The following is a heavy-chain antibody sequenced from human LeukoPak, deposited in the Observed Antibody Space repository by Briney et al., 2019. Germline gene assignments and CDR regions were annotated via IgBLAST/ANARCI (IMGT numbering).Heavy chain of an antibody. V-gene: IGHV1-69*05. CDR1: GGTFSRYT. D-gene: IGHD3-22*01. CDR3: ASGVHDSSGALGD. CDR2: IMPIFRTA. J-gene: IGHJ4*02. Sequence: SVKVSCKASGGTFSRYTISWVRQAPGQGLEWVGGIMPIFRTANYAQKFQGRVTVTTDESAGIVYMELSSLRSEDTAVYYCASGVHDSSGALGDWGQGTLVTVSS.